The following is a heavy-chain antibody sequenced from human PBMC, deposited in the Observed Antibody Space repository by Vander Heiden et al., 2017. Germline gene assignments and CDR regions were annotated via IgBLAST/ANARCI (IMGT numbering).Heavy chain of an antibody. V-gene: IGHV3-30*04. CDR1: ASSFTYYT. J-gene: IGHJ4*02. CDR2: ISDDGQNK. D-gene: IGHD6-19*01. Sequence: VQLVESGGGVVQPGRSLRLSCVASASSFTYYTRHWVRQAPGKGLEWVAAISDDGQNKYYADSVKGRFSISRDNSKNTLYLDVSSLRREDTAMYYCARSAVAGNYWGQGTMVTVSA. CDR3: ARSAVAGNY.